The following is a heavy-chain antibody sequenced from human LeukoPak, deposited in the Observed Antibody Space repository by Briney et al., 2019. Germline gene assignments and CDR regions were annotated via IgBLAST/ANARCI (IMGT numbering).Heavy chain of an antibody. V-gene: IGHV3-13*01. CDR2: IGTAGDT. Sequence: PGGSLRLSCAASGFTFSSYDMHWVRQATGKGLEWVSAIGTAGDTYYPGSVKGRFTISRENAKNSLYLQMNSLRAGDTAVYYCARGNHYYDQGEFDYWGQGTLVTVSS. D-gene: IGHD3-22*01. CDR1: GFTFSSYD. CDR3: ARGNHYYDQGEFDY. J-gene: IGHJ4*02.